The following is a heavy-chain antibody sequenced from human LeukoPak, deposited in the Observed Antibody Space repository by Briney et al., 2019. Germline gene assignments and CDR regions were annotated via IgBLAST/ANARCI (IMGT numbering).Heavy chain of an antibody. D-gene: IGHD1-26*01. CDR1: GGSISSYY. J-gene: IGHJ4*02. V-gene: IGHV4-59*12. CDR3: AREGAGGATSFDY. Sequence: SETLSLTCTVSGGSISSYYWSWIRQPPGKGLEWIGYIYYSGSTNYNPSLKSRVTISVDTSKNQFSLQLNSVTPEDTAVYYCAREGAGGATSFDYWGQGTLVTVSS. CDR2: IYYSGST.